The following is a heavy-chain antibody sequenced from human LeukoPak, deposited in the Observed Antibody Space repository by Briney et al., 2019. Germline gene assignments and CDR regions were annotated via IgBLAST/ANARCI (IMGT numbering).Heavy chain of an antibody. Sequence: GGSLRLSCAASGFSVSTYAMSWVRQAPGKGLEWVSAISVSGDNTYYADSVEGRFTLFRDNSKNTLYLQMNRLRVEDTAVYYCAKEGGGADGYWGQGTLVTVSS. CDR3: AKEGGGADGY. J-gene: IGHJ4*02. CDR1: GFSVSTYA. CDR2: ISVSGDNT. D-gene: IGHD3-16*01. V-gene: IGHV3-23*01.